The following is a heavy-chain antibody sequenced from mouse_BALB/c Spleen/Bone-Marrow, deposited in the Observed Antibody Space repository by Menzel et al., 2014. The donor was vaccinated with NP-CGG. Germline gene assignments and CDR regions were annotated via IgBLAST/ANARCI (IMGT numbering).Heavy chain of an antibody. V-gene: IGHV4-1*02. J-gene: IGHJ3*01. Sequence: EVQLQQSGGGLVQPGRSLKLSCAASEFDFSRFWMSWVRQAPGKGPEWIGEINPDSSTLNYTPSLKDKFIISRDNAKNTLYLQMSKVRSEDTALYYCARLSYYGRFAYWGQGTLVTVSA. CDR2: INPDSSTL. CDR1: EFDFSRFW. CDR3: ARLSYYGRFAY. D-gene: IGHD1-1*01.